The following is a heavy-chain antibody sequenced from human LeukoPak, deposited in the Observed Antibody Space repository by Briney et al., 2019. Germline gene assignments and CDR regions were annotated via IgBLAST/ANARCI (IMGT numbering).Heavy chain of an antibody. CDR2: TYYRSKLYN. Sequence: SQTLSLTCAISGDSFSSNSAAWNWIRQSPSRGLEWLGRTYYRSKLYNDYAVSVKSRITINPDTSKNQFSLQLNSVTPEDTAVYYYARDFHYSSSWSTATYYFDYWGQGTLVTVSS. CDR3: ARDFHYSSSWSTATYYFDY. J-gene: IGHJ4*02. V-gene: IGHV6-1*01. D-gene: IGHD6-13*01. CDR1: GDSFSSNSAA.